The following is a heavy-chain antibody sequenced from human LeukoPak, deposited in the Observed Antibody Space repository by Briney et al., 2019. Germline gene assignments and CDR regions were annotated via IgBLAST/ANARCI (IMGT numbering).Heavy chain of an antibody. V-gene: IGHV3-30*14. CDR2: ISYDGSNK. CDR3: ATGAYFEY. Sequence: GGPLRLSCAASGFTFSSYAMHWVRQAPGKGLEWVAVISYDGSNKYYADSVKGRFTISRDNSKNTLYLQMSGLRAEDTAIYYCATGAYFEYWGQGALVTVSS. CDR1: GFTFSSYA. J-gene: IGHJ4*02.